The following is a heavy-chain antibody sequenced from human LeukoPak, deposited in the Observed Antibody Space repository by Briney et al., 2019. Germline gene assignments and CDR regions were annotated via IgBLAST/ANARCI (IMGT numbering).Heavy chain of an antibody. CDR1: GVSISSYY. V-gene: IGHV4-59*08. CDR3: ATTFSGYVSSWPEYFQH. Sequence: SETLSLTCTVSGVSISSYYWSWIGQPPGKGREGSGYYYYSGKTNYNPSLKSRGTISEDTSKNQFSLRLFSVTAPDTAVYYCATTFSGYVSSWPEYFQHWGQGILVTVSS. CDR2: YYYSGKT. D-gene: IGHD6-13*01. J-gene: IGHJ1*01.